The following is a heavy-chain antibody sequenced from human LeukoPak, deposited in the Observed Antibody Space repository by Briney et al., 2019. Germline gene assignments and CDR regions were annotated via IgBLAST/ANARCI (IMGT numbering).Heavy chain of an antibody. CDR1: GYTFTGYY. CDR3: ARGLYSNYPYYYYYMDV. J-gene: IGHJ6*03. CDR2: INPNSGGT. V-gene: IGHV1-2*02. D-gene: IGHD4-11*01. Sequence: GASVKVSCKASGYTFTGYYMHWVRQAPGQGLEWMGWINPNSGGTNYAQKFQGRVTMTRDTSISTAYMELSRLRSDDTAVYYCARGLYSNYPYYYYYMDVWGKGTTVTVSS.